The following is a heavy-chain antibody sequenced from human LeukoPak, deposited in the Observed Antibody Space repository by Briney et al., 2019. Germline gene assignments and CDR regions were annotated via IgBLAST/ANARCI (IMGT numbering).Heavy chain of an antibody. CDR2: ISAYNGNT. Sequence: ASVKVSCKASGYTFTSYGISWVRQAPGQGLEWMGWISAYNGNTNYAQKLQGRVTMTTDTSTSTAYMELRSLRSDDTAVYYCARGFQLPHVLEDWLDPWGQGTLVTVSS. CDR3: ARGFQLPHVLEDWLDP. V-gene: IGHV1-18*01. J-gene: IGHJ5*02. D-gene: IGHD2-2*01. CDR1: GYTFTSYG.